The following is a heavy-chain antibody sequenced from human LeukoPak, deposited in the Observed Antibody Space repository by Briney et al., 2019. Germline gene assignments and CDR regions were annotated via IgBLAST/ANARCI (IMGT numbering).Heavy chain of an antibody. CDR3: AKELRYSSSWVFDY. CDR1: GFTFSSYG. CDR2: IWYDGSNK. D-gene: IGHD6-13*01. V-gene: IGHV3-33*06. Sequence: PGGSLRLSCAASGFTFSSYGMHWVRQAPGKGLEWVAVIWYDGSNKYYADSVKGRFTISRDNSKNTLYLQMNSLRAEDTAVYYCAKELRYSSSWVFDYWGQGTLATVSS. J-gene: IGHJ4*02.